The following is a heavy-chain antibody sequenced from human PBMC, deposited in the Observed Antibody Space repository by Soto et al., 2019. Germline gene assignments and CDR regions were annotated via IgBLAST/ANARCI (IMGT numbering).Heavy chain of an antibody. CDR3: ARSGVWSGFYYYGMDV. CDR2: ISSSSSYI. CDR1: GFTFSSYS. J-gene: IGHJ6*02. Sequence: LRLSCAASGFTFSSYSMNWVRQAPGKGLEWVSSISSSSSYIYYADSVKGRFTISRDNAKNSLYLQMNSLRAEDTAVYYCARSGVWSGFYYYGMDVWGQGTTVTVSS. V-gene: IGHV3-21*01. D-gene: IGHD3-3*01.